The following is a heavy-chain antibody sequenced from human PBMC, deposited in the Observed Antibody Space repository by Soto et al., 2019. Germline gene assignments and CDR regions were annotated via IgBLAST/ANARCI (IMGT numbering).Heavy chain of an antibody. D-gene: IGHD6-19*01. Sequence: GGSLRLSCAASGFTFSNAWMSWVRQAPGKGLEWVGRIKSKTDGGTTDYAAPVKGRFTISRDDSKNTLYLQMNSLKTEDTAVYYCTTVPQRSSGWSEGGIDYWGQGTLVTVSS. CDR2: IKSKTDGGTT. J-gene: IGHJ4*02. V-gene: IGHV3-15*01. CDR1: GFTFSNAW. CDR3: TTVPQRSSGWSEGGIDY.